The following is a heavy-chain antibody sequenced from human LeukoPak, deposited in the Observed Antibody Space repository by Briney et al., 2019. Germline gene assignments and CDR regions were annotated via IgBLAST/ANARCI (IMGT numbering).Heavy chain of an antibody. D-gene: IGHD4-17*01. CDR3: AGWVDGDYTGNWFDP. Sequence: PGGSLRLSCAASGFTVSSNYMSWVRQAPGKGLEWVSVIYSGGSTYYAGSVKGRFTISRDNSKNTLYLQMNSLRAEDTAVYYCAGWVDGDYTGNWFDPWGQGTLVTVSS. J-gene: IGHJ5*02. CDR2: IYSGGST. CDR1: GFTVSSNY. V-gene: IGHV3-53*01.